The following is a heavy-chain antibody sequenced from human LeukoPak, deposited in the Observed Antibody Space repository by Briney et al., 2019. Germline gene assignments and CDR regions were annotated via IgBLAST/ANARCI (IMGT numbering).Heavy chain of an antibody. Sequence: GGSLRLSCAASGFSVSNYGMTWVRQAPGKGLEWVSAFSATDGSAQYAESVKGRFTISRDNSKNSLYVQLNSLWDDDTAVYYCARARIAAAGTGAFDVWGQETMVTVSS. J-gene: IGHJ3*01. CDR2: FSATDGSA. CDR1: GFSVSNYG. V-gene: IGHV3-23*01. D-gene: IGHD6-13*01. CDR3: ARARIAAAGTGAFDV.